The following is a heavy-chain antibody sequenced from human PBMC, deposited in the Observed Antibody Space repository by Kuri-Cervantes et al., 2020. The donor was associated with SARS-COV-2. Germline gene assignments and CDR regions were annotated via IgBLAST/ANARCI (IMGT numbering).Heavy chain of an antibody. CDR1: GGSISTSSFY. CDR2: IYYSGTT. D-gene: IGHD3-3*01. CDR3: ARHRDFWSGFNWFDP. V-gene: IGHV4-39*01. J-gene: IGHJ5*02. Sequence: SETLSFTCTVSGGSISTSSFYWGWIRQPPGKGLEWIGSIYYSGTTSYNPSLKSRVSISVYTSKNQFSLKLNSVTAADTAVYYCARHRDFWSGFNWFDPWGQGTRVTVSS.